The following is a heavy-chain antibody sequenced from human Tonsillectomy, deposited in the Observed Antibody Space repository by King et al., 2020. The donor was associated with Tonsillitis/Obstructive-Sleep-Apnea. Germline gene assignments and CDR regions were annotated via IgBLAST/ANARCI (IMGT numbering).Heavy chain of an antibody. Sequence: QLVQSGAEVKKPGESLKISCKGSGYTFTSHWIHWVRQMPGRGLEWMGIIYPGDSDIRYSPSFQGQVIISADKSISTAYLQWSSLKASDTAMYYCARGPPLYQLLRFDPWGQGTLVTVSS. J-gene: IGHJ5*02. CDR1: GYTFTSHW. CDR3: ARGPPLYQLLRFDP. V-gene: IGHV5-51*01. D-gene: IGHD2-2*01. CDR2: IYPGDSDI.